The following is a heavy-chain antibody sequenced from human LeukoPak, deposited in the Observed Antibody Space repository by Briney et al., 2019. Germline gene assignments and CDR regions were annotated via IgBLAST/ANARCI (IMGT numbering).Heavy chain of an antibody. Sequence: PGGSLRLSCAASGFTFDDYAIYWVRQAPGKGLVWVSRINSDGSSTSYADSVKGRFTISRDNAKNTLYLQMNSLRAEDTAVYYCARVSNPYSSGWYYFDYWGQGTLVTVSS. D-gene: IGHD6-19*01. V-gene: IGHV3-74*01. CDR2: INSDGSST. CDR1: GFTFDDYA. CDR3: ARVSNPYSSGWYYFDY. J-gene: IGHJ4*02.